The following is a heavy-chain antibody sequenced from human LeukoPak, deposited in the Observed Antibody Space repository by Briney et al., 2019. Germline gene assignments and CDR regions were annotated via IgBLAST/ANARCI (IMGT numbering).Heavy chain of an antibody. CDR1: GFTFSNYA. D-gene: IGHD3-10*01. Sequence: PGGSLRLSCAASGFTFSNYAMSWVRQAPGKGLEWVSALSGGGGSTYYADSVKGWFTISRDNSKNTLSLQMNSLRAEDTAVYYCAKGGSRFTMVQVDYWGQGTLVTVSS. V-gene: IGHV3-23*01. J-gene: IGHJ4*02. CDR2: LSGGGGST. CDR3: AKGGSRFTMVQVDY.